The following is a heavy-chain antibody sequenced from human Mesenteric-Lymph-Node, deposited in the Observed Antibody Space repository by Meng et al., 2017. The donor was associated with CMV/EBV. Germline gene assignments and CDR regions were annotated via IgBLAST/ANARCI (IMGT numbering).Heavy chain of an antibody. D-gene: IGHD5-24*01. V-gene: IGHV3-30-3*01. Sequence: SGFTFSNYAIHWVRQAPGKGLEWVAFISYDGSDKYYADSVKGRFTISRDNSKNTLYLQMNSLRAEDTAVYYCAKGQDGYNLYFFDYWGQGTLVTVSS. J-gene: IGHJ4*02. CDR1: GFTFSNYA. CDR2: ISYDGSDK. CDR3: AKGQDGYNLYFFDY.